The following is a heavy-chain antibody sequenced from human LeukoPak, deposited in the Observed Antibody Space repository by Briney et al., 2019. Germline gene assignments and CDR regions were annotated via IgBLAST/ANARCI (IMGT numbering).Heavy chain of an antibody. Sequence: GGSLRLSCAASGFTFDGYAMNWVRQAPGKGVEGVSGINWNGDSTGYVDSVKGRFTISRDNAKNSLYLQMNSLRVEDTALYYCARDRAIAVDVGVDYWGQGTLVTVSS. V-gene: IGHV3-20*04. D-gene: IGHD6-19*01. CDR1: GFTFDGYA. CDR2: INWNGDST. J-gene: IGHJ4*02. CDR3: ARDRAIAVDVGVDY.